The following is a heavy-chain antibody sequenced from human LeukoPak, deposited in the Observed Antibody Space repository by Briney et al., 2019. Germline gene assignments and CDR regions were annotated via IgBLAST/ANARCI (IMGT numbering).Heavy chain of an antibody. CDR3: ASRLRGSSWNY. D-gene: IGHD6-13*01. J-gene: IGHJ4*02. V-gene: IGHV3-7*01. CDR2: IKQDGSEK. CDR1: GFTFSSYW. Sequence: PGGSPRLSCAASGFTFSSYWMSWVRQAPGKGLEWVANIKQDGSEKYYVDSVKGRFTISRDNAKNSLYLQMNSLRAEDTAVYYCASRLRGSSWNYWGQGTLVTVSS.